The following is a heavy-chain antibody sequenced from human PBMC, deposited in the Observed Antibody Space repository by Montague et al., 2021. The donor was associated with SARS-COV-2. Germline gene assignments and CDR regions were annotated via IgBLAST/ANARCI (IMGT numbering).Heavy chain of an antibody. D-gene: IGHD3-10*01. V-gene: IGHV3-48*03. J-gene: IGHJ4*02. CDR3: AAGGSINY. Sequence: SLRLSCAASGFTFRRYEMHWVRQPPGKGLQWVSYISTGGDTMFYADSVKGRFTTSRDDAKNSLFLQINSLRADDTGVYYCAAGGSINYWGQGTLVTVSP. CDR1: GFTFRRYE. CDR2: ISTGGDTM.